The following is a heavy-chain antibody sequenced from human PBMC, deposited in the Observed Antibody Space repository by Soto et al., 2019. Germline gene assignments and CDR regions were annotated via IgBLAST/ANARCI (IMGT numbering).Heavy chain of an antibody. CDR1: GGSISSGDYY. CDR2: IYYNGST. V-gene: IGHV4-30-4*08. CDR3: ARGLYDFWSGYYTGIYNWFDP. Sequence: SETLSLTCTVSGGSISSGDYYWSWIRQPPGKGLEWIGYIYYNGSTYYNPSLKSRVTISVDTSKNQFSLKLSSVTAADTAVYYCARGLYDFWSGYYTGIYNWFDPWGQGTLVTV. J-gene: IGHJ5*02. D-gene: IGHD3-3*01.